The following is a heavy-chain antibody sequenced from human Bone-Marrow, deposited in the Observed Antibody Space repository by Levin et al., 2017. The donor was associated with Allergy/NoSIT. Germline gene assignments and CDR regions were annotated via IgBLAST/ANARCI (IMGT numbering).Heavy chain of an antibody. J-gene: IGHJ5*02. Sequence: PGGSLRLSCKASGGTFSSYAISWVRQAPGQGLEWMGGIIPIFGTANYAQKFQGRVTITADESTSTAYMELSSLRSEDTAVYYCAREGYSSSWYWFDPWGQGTLVTVSS. V-gene: IGHV1-69*01. D-gene: IGHD6-13*01. CDR3: AREGYSSSWYWFDP. CDR1: GGTFSSYA. CDR2: IIPIFGTA.